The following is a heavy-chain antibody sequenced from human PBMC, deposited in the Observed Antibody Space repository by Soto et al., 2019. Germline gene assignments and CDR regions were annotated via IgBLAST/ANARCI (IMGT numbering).Heavy chain of an antibody. V-gene: IGHV4-30-4*01. CDR3: ARGIGYYDSSGYYNRFDP. J-gene: IGHJ5*02. Sequence: SETLSLTCTVSGGSIRSGDYYWSWIRQPPGKGLEWIGYIYYSGSTYYNPSLKSRVTISVDTSKNQFSLKLSSVTAADTAVYYCARGIGYYDSSGYYNRFDPWGQGTLVTVSS. D-gene: IGHD3-22*01. CDR2: IYYSGST. CDR1: GGSIRSGDYY.